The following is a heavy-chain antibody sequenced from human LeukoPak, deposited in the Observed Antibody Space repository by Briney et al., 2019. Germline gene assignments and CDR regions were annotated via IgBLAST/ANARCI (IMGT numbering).Heavy chain of an antibody. D-gene: IGHD5-18*01. CDR3: ATKRGPRTAFDY. CDR2: VYYSGST. Sequence: PSETLSLTCTVSGGSISTTNYYWGWIRQSPGKGLEWFGCVYYSGSTYYNPSLKSRVTISVDTSQNQFSLKLSSVTAADTAVYYCATKRGPRTAFDYWGQGTLVTVSS. CDR1: GGSISTTNYY. V-gene: IGHV4-39*07. J-gene: IGHJ4*02.